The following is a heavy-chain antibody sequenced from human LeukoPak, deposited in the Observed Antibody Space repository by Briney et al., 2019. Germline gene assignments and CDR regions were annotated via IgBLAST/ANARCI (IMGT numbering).Heavy chain of an antibody. D-gene: IGHD3-22*01. Sequence: PGRSLRLSCAASGFTFSSYGMHWARQAPGKGLEWVAVIWYDGSNKYYADSVKGRFTISRDNSKNTLYLQMNSLRAEDTAVYYCARGSVYDSSGYCYKPLYYFDYWGPGTLVTVSS. CDR2: IWYDGSNK. V-gene: IGHV3-33*01. CDR3: ARGSVYDSSGYCYKPLYYFDY. J-gene: IGHJ4*02. CDR1: GFTFSSYG.